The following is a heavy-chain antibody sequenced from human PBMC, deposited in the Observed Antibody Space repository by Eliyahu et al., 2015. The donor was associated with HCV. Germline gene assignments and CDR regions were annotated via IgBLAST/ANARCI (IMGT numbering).Heavy chain of an antibody. Sequence: QVQLEESGGGVVQPGRSLRVSCAAXGFSFNTFAMHWVRQAPGKGLEWVAVISYDGSSEYNGDSVKGRFTVSRDTSKNIVYLQMSRLRADDTAVYYCARSLTREEDAFDIWGQGTMVTVSS. CDR3: ARSLTREEDAFDI. CDR2: ISYDGSSE. J-gene: IGHJ3*02. V-gene: IGHV3-30*04. CDR1: GFSFNTFA.